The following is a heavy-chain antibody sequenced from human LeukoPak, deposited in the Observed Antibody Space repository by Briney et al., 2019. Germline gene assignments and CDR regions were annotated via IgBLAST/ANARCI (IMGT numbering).Heavy chain of an antibody. CDR3: ARELLGMDV. CDR2: ISYDGSNK. J-gene: IGHJ6*04. V-gene: IGHV3-30*04. Sequence: PGGSLRLSCAASGFTFSSYAMHWVRQAPGKGLEWVAVISYDGSNKYYADSVKGRFTISRDNSKNTLYLQMNSLRAEDTAVYYCARELLGMDVWGKGTTVTVSS. CDR1: GFTFSSYA. D-gene: IGHD2-15*01.